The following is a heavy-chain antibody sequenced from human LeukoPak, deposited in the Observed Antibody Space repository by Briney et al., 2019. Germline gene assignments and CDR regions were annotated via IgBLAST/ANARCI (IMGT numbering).Heavy chain of an antibody. Sequence: PGGSLRLSCAASGLTFDDYAMHWVRQAPGKGLEWVSLISWDGGSTYYADSVKGRFTISRDNSKNSLYLQMNSLGAEDTALYYCAKDYCSSTSCYFDYWGQGTLVTVSS. V-gene: IGHV3-43D*04. CDR3: AKDYCSSTSCYFDY. CDR1: GLTFDDYA. CDR2: ISWDGGST. J-gene: IGHJ4*02. D-gene: IGHD2-2*01.